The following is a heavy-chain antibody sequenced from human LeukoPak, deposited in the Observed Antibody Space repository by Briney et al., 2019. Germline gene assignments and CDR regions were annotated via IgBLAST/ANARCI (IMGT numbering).Heavy chain of an antibody. CDR1: GFSFSRYS. D-gene: IGHD2-21*01. V-gene: IGHV3-21*01. J-gene: IGHJ2*01. CDR2: ISSSSSYI. CDR3: ARALYRQHIVVVNAKNYWYFDL. Sequence: PGGSLRLSCAASGFSFSRYSMNWVRQAPGKGLEWVSSISSSSSYIYYADSVKGRFTISRHNAKNSLYLQMNSLRAEDTAVYYCARALYRQHIVVVNAKNYWYFDLWGRGTLVTVSS.